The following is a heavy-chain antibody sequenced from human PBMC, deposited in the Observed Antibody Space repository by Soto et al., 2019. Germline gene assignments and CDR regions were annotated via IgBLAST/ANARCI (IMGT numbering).Heavy chain of an antibody. CDR1: GFTFSSYS. V-gene: IGHV3-48*01. CDR3: ARDRQYNSGWYLAFDN. CDR2: ISSSSSMI. D-gene: IGHD6-19*01. J-gene: IGHJ3*02. Sequence: GGSLRLSCAASGFTFSSYSMNWVRQAPGKGLEWVSYISSSSSMIHYADSVKGRFTISRDNAKNSLYLQMNSLRAEDTAVYYCARDRQYNSGWYLAFDNWGQGTMVTVSS.